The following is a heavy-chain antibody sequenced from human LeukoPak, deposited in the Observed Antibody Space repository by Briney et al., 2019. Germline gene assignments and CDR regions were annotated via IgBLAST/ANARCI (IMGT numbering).Heavy chain of an antibody. CDR2: ISYDGSNK. J-gene: IGHJ3*02. D-gene: IGHD1-26*01. Sequence: PGGSLRLSCAASGFTFSSYAMHWVRQAPGKGLEWVAVISYDGSNKYYADSVKGRFTISRDNSKNTLYLQMNSLRAEDTAVYYCTSGSPDAFDIWGQGTMVTVSS. CDR1: GFTFSSYA. V-gene: IGHV3-30*14. CDR3: TSGSPDAFDI.